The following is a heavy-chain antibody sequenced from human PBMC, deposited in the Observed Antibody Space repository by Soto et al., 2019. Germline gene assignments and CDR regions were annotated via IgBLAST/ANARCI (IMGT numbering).Heavy chain of an antibody. Sequence: PGESLKISCKGSGYSFTSYWIAWGRQMPGKGLEWMGSIYPGDSDTRYSPSFQGQVTISADKSISTAYLQWSSLKASDTAMYYCARFLGSDTIFASSWGQGTLVTVSS. CDR1: GYSFTSYW. D-gene: IGHD3-3*01. J-gene: IGHJ5*02. CDR2: IYPGDSDT. V-gene: IGHV5-51*01. CDR3: ARFLGSDTIFASS.